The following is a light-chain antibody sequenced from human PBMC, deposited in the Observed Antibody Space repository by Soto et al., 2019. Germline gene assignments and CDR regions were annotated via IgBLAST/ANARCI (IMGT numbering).Light chain of an antibody. Sequence: QSVLTQPASVSGSPGQSITISCTGTSSDVGGYDYVSWYQQHPGKAPKLMIYDLSSRPSGVSNRFSGSKSGSTASLPISGLQAEDVADYYFNSYTTSTTLVFGRGTKLPVL. J-gene: IGLJ2*01. CDR3: NSYTTSTTLV. V-gene: IGLV2-14*03. CDR2: DLS. CDR1: SSDVGGYDY.